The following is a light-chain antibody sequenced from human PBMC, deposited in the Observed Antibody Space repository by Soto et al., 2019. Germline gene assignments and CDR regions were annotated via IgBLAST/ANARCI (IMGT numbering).Light chain of an antibody. CDR2: QAS. CDR3: QQCDSYPLT. V-gene: IGKV1-5*03. Sequence: DIQMTQSPSTLSASVGDRVTITCRASQSISNWLAWYQQKPGKAPKFLIYQASSLESGVPSRFSGSGSGTEFTLTISSQQPDDVATYYCQQCDSYPLTCGGGTKVEIK. J-gene: IGKJ4*01. CDR1: QSISNW.